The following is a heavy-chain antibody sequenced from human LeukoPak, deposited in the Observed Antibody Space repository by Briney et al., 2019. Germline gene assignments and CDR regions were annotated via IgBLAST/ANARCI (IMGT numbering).Heavy chain of an antibody. D-gene: IGHD2-21*02. CDR3: ARDRRWGCGGDCYTNRFDP. CDR2: ISSSSSYT. Sequence: PGGSLRLSCAASGFTFSDYYMSWIRQAPGKGLEWVSYISSSSSYTNYADSVKGRFTISRDNAKNSLYLQMNSLRAEDTAVYYCARDRRWGCGGDCYTNRFDPWGQGTLVTVSS. V-gene: IGHV3-11*06. J-gene: IGHJ5*02. CDR1: GFTFSDYY.